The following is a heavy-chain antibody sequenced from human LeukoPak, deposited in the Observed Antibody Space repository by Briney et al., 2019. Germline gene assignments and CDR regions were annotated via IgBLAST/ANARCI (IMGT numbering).Heavy chain of an antibody. Sequence: PGGSLRLSCTASGFTFSSYWMSWVRQAPGKGLEWVANIRQEGSQKNYVDSVKGRFTISRDNAKNSLYLQMNSLRAEDTALYYCARDQPFGSYWGQGTLVAVSS. CDR3: ARDQPFGSY. CDR1: GFTFSSYW. CDR2: IRQEGSQK. J-gene: IGHJ4*02. D-gene: IGHD3-10*01. V-gene: IGHV3-7*03.